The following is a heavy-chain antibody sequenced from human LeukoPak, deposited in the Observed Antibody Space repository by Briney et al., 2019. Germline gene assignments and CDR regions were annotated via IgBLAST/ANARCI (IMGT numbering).Heavy chain of an antibody. Sequence: PGGSLRLSCAASGFSFSDYALHWVRHSPGKGLEWLALIPYDGSGEIYAGSVRGRFSISRDNSKNTLYLQMNSLRAEDTAVYYCARLDTDYYYYGMDVWGQGTTVTVSS. CDR3: ARLDTDYYYYGMDV. D-gene: IGHD5-18*01. V-gene: IGHV3-30*01. CDR2: IPYDGSGE. CDR1: GFSFSDYA. J-gene: IGHJ6*02.